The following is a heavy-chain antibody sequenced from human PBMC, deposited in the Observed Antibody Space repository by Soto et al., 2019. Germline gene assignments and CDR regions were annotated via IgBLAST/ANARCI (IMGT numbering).Heavy chain of an antibody. CDR3: ARDFYSSSSRCFDP. Sequence: PGGSLRLSCAASGFTFSSYSMNWVRQAPGKGLEWVSSISSGSSYIYYADSVKGRFTISRDNAKNSLYLQMNSLRAEDTAVYCCARDFYSSSSRCFDPWGQRTLVTVSS. D-gene: IGHD6-6*01. CDR1: GFTFSSYS. CDR2: ISSGSSYI. V-gene: IGHV3-21*01. J-gene: IGHJ5*02.